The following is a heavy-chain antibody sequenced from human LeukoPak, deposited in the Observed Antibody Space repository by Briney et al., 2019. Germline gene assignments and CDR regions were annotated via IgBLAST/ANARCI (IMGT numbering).Heavy chain of an antibody. CDR3: AIYGGNSWGAFDI. J-gene: IGHJ3*02. CDR1: GFTFSSYW. CDR2: INSDGSST. V-gene: IGHV3-74*01. Sequence: GGSLRLSCAASGFTFSSYWMHWVRQAPGKGLVWVSRINSDGSSTSYADSVKGRFTISRDNAKDTLYLQMNSLRAEDTAVYYCAIYGGNSWGAFDIWGQGTMVTVSS. D-gene: IGHD4-23*01.